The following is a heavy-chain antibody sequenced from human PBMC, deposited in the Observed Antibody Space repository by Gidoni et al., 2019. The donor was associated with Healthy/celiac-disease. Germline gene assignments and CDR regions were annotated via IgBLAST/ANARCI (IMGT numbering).Heavy chain of an antibody. J-gene: IGHJ4*02. D-gene: IGHD6-19*01. CDR2: IDWDDDK. V-gene: IGHV2-70*01. Sequence: STGGMCVGWIRQPPGKALEWLALIDWDDDKYYSTSLKTRLTISKDTPKNQVVLTMTNLDPVDTATYDCARILVLYSSGWYSDYWGQGTLVTVSS. CDR1: STGGMC. CDR3: ARILVLYSSGWYSDY.